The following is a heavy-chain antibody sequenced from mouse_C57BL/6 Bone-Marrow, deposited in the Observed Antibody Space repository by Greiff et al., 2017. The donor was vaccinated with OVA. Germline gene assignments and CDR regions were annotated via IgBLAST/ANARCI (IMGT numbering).Heavy chain of an antibody. V-gene: IGHV5-4*01. Sequence: EVMLVESGGGLVKPGGSLKLSCAASGFTFSSYAMSWVRQTPEKRLEWVATISDGGSYTYYPDDVKGRFTISRDNAKNNLYLQMSHLKSEDTAMYYCARDRFDYWGQGTTLTVSS. CDR2: ISDGGSYT. CDR3: ARDRFDY. J-gene: IGHJ2*01. CDR1: GFTFSSYA.